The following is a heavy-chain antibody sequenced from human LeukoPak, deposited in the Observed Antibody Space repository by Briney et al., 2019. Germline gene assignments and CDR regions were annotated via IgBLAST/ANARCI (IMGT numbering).Heavy chain of an antibody. D-gene: IGHD2-15*01. CDR1: GGTFSSYA. J-gene: IGHJ5*02. CDR2: IIPIFGTA. CDR3: ARDLGYCSGGSCYAGWFDP. V-gene: IGHV1-69*05. Sequence: SVKVSCKASGGTFSSYAISWVRQAPGQGLEWMGRIIPIFGTANCAQKFQGRVTITTDESTSTAYMELSSLRSEDTAVYYCARDLGYCSGGSCYAGWFDPWGQGTLVTVSS.